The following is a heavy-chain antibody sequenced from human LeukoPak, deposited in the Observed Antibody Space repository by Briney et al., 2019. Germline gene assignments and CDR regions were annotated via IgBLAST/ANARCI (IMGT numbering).Heavy chain of an antibody. Sequence: PGGSLRLSCAASGFTFSSYDMHWVRQATGKGLEWVSAICTAGDTSYPGSVKGRFTISRENAKNSLYLQMNSLRARDTAVYYCAKDEGGSYSNYYYYYGMDVWGQGTTVTVSS. CDR2: ICTAGDT. V-gene: IGHV3-13*04. CDR1: GFTFSSYD. D-gene: IGHD2-15*01. J-gene: IGHJ6*02. CDR3: AKDEGGSYSNYYYYYGMDV.